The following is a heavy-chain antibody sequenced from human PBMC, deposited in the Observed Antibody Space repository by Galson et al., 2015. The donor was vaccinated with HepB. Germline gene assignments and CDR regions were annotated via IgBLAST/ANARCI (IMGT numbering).Heavy chain of an antibody. D-gene: IGHD3-3*01. CDR1: GGSISSYY. Sequence: ETLSLTCTVSGGSISSYYWSWIRQPPGKGLEWIGYIYYSGSTNYNPSLKSRVTISVDTSKNQFSLKLSSVTAADTAVYYCARVYSDFWSGYHLDYWGQGTLVTVSS. CDR3: ARVYSDFWSGYHLDY. J-gene: IGHJ4*02. V-gene: IGHV4-59*01. CDR2: IYYSGST.